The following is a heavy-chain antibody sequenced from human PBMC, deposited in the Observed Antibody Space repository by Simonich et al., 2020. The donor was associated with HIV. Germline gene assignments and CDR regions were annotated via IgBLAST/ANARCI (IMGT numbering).Heavy chain of an antibody. CDR2: TNHSGSA. V-gene: IGHV4-34*01. D-gene: IGHD6-13*01. J-gene: IGHJ1*01. Sequence: QVQLQQWGAGLLKPSETLSLTCAVYGGSFRGYYWSWIRQPPGKGLKWIGETNHSGSANYNPPLKSRVTISVDTSKNQFSLKLSAVTASDTAVYFCARLTAGGLGEYFQHWGQGTLVTVSS. CDR3: ARLTAGGLGEYFQH. CDR1: GGSFRGYY.